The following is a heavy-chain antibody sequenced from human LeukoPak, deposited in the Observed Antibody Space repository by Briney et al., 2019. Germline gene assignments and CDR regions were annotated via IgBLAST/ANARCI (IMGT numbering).Heavy chain of an antibody. J-gene: IGHJ4*02. CDR3: ARAPGGYYGSGSYYHLYYFDY. Sequence: SVKVSCRASGGTFSSYAISWVRQAPGQGLEWMGGIIPIFGTANYAQKFQGRVTITADKSTSTAYMELSSLRSEDTAVYYCARAPGGYYGSGSYYHLYYFDYWGQGTLVTVSS. V-gene: IGHV1-69*06. CDR1: GGTFSSYA. D-gene: IGHD3-10*01. CDR2: IIPIFGTA.